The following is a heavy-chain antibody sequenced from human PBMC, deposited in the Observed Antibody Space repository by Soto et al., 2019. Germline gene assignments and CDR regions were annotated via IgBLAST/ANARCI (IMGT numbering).Heavy chain of an antibody. D-gene: IGHD3-22*01. CDR1: GGSISSSSYY. CDR2: INHSGST. V-gene: IGHV4-39*01. Sequence: SATLSLTCTVSGGSISSSSYYWSWIRQPPGKGLEWIGEINHSGSTNYNPSLKSRATISVATSKNQFSLKLTSVTAADTAVYYCARHPPSSYYDTSGFDYWGQGTLVTVSS. J-gene: IGHJ4*02. CDR3: ARHPPSSYYDTSGFDY.